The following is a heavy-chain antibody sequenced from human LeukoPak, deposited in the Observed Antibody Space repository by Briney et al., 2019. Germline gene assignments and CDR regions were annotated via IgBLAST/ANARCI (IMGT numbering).Heavy chain of an antibody. CDR3: VKSGGYATAIRYFDL. CDR2: ISWNSGDI. CDR1: GFSFGGYA. V-gene: IGHV3-9*01. Sequence: GGSLRLSCAASGFSFGGYALHWVRQAPGKGLEWVAGISWNSGDIVHADSVKGRFTISRDNAKNSLYLQMDSLRTEDTALYYCVKSGGYATAIRYFDLWGRGTLVTVSP. J-gene: IGHJ2*01. D-gene: IGHD2-21*02.